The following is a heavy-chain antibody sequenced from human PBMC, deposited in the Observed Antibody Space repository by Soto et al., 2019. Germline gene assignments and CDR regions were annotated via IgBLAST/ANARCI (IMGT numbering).Heavy chain of an antibody. Sequence: GGSLRLSCAASGFTFSSYSMNWVRQAPGKGLEWVSSISSSSYIYYADSVKGRFTISKDNAKNSLYLQMNSLRAEDTAVYYCSRDYYDPSSGYYAGCDSWGQGTLVAVAS. V-gene: IGHV3-21*01. J-gene: IGHJ4*02. CDR1: GFTFSSYS. CDR3: SRDYYDPSSGYYAGCDS. D-gene: IGHD3-22*01. CDR2: ISSSSYI.